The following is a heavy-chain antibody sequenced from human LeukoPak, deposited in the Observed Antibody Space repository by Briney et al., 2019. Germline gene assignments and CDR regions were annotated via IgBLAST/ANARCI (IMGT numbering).Heavy chain of an antibody. V-gene: IGHV4-30-4*07. J-gene: IGHJ5*02. CDR1: GDYISSGGYS. CDR3: ARAVAAAGNNWFDP. Sequence: SETLSLTCSFSGDYISSGGYSWSWIRQTPGKGLEWIAYIHYNGSTYNNPSLKTRLRISIDTCKNQFSLKLNSVTAADTAVYYCARAVAAAGNNWFDPWGQGTLVTVFS. D-gene: IGHD6-13*01. CDR2: IHYNGST.